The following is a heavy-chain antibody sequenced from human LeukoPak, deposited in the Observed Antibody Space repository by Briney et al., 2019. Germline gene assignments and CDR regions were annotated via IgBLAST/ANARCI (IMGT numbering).Heavy chain of an antibody. D-gene: IGHD3-9*01. J-gene: IGHJ4*02. Sequence: VASVKVSCKVSGYTLTELSMHWVRQAPGKGLEWMGGFDPEDGETIYAQKFQGRVTMTEDTSTDTAYMELSSLRSEDTAVYYCATENDILTGYCFDYWGQGTLVTVSS. CDR3: ATENDILTGYCFDY. CDR1: GYTLTELS. CDR2: FDPEDGET. V-gene: IGHV1-24*01.